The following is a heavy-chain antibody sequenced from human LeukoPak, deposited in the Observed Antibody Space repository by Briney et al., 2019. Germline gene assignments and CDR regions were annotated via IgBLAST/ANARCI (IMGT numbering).Heavy chain of an antibody. J-gene: IGHJ1*01. D-gene: IGHD3-22*01. V-gene: IGHV1-2*02. CDR3: ARVSHYYYDRSGNEYFQH. Sequence: ASVKVSCKASGYTFTGYYMHWVRQAPGQGLEWMGWINPNSGGTNYAQKFQGRVTMTRDTSISTAYMELSRLRSDDTAVYYCARVSHYYYDRSGNEYFQHWGQGTLVTVSS. CDR1: GYTFTGYY. CDR2: INPNSGGT.